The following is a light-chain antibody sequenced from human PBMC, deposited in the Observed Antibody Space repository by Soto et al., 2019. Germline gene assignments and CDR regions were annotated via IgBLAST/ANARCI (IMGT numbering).Light chain of an antibody. V-gene: IGKV3D-15*01. J-gene: IGKJ2*01. CDR2: YAS. CDR1: QSVDNK. CDR3: QHHNDWVKA. Sequence: EIVVTQSPATLSVSPGERATLSCRASQSVDNKLAWYQQKPGQAPRLLIYYASTRATGVPARLSGSGSGTEFTLTLSSLQSEDFAVYYCQHHNDWVKAFGQGTKLEI.